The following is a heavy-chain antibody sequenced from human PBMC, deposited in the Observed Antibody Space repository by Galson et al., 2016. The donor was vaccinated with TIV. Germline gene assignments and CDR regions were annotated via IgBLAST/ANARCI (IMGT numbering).Heavy chain of an antibody. CDR2: TYYRSKWYS. CDR1: GDSVSSNRTA. V-gene: IGHV6-1*01. Sequence: CAISGDSVSSNRTAWNWIRQSPARGLEWLGRTYYRSKWYSNYEVSLKSRININSDTSKNQFSLQLNSVSPADTAVYYCVRKATSGGYVFDIWGQGTMVTVSS. CDR3: VRKATSGGYVFDI. J-gene: IGHJ3*02. D-gene: IGHD5-12*01.